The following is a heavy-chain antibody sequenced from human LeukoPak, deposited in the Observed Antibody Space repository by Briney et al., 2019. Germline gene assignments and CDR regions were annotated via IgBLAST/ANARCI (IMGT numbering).Heavy chain of an antibody. CDR1: GGTFSSYA. CDR3: AREPYYYGSGPNWFDP. D-gene: IGHD3-10*01. V-gene: IGHV1-69*04. J-gene: IGHJ5*02. Sequence: SVKVSCKASGGTFSSYAISWVRQAPGQGLEWMGRIIPILGIANYAQKFQGRVTITADRSTSTAYMELSSLRSEDTAVYYCAREPYYYGSGPNWFDPWGQGTLVTVSS. CDR2: IIPILGIA.